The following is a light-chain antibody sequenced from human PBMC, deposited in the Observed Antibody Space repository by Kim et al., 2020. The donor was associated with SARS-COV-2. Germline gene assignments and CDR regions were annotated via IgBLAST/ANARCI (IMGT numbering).Light chain of an antibody. CDR2: AAA. V-gene: IGKV1-39*01. Sequence: ASVGDRVTINCRASEMISRSLHWYQEKPGKAPNLLIFAAASLHSGVPSRYSGTGYGTDFTLTISSLQPEDFATYYCQQSFSTPRTFGQGTKVDIK. CDR3: QQSFSTPRT. J-gene: IGKJ1*01. CDR1: EMISRS.